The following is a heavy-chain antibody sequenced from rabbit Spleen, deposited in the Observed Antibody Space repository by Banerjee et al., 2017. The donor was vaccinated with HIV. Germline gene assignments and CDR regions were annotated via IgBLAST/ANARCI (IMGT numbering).Heavy chain of an antibody. CDR2: IYTGSSGST. D-gene: IGHD4-2*01. CDR3: ARSAGTAANAYLNL. J-gene: IGHJ4*01. CDR1: GFDFSTNVY. Sequence: QSLEESGGDLVKPGASLTLTCTASGFDFSTNVYMCWVRQAPGKGLEWIACIYTGSSGSTYYATWAKGRFTISKTSSTTVTLQMTSLTAADTATYFCARSAGTAANAYLNLWGPGTLVTVS. V-gene: IGHV1S40*01.